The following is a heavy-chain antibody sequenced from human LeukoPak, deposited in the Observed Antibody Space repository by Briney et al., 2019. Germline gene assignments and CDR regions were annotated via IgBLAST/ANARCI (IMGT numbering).Heavy chain of an antibody. CDR3: ARDRNYYGSGVGYYYGMDV. CDR2: MNPNSGNT. Sequence: ASVKVSCKASGYTFTSYDINWVRQATGQGLEWMGWMNPNSGNTGYAQKFQGRVTITRNTSISTAYMELSSLRSEDTAVYYCARDRNYYGSGVGYYYGMDVWGQGTTVTVSS. J-gene: IGHJ6*02. CDR1: GYTFTSYD. D-gene: IGHD3-10*01. V-gene: IGHV1-8*03.